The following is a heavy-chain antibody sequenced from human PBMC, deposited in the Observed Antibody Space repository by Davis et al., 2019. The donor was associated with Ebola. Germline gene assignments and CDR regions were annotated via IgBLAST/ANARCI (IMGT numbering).Heavy chain of an antibody. Sequence: ASVKVSCKASGYTFTSYGISWVRQAPGQGLEWMGWISAYNGNTNYAQKFQGRVTITADKSTSTAYMELSSLRSEDTAVYYCARDNPRVGSSSRGAFDYWGQGTLVTVSS. CDR1: GYTFTSYG. CDR3: ARDNPRVGSSSRGAFDY. V-gene: IGHV1-18*01. J-gene: IGHJ4*02. D-gene: IGHD6-13*01. CDR2: ISAYNGNT.